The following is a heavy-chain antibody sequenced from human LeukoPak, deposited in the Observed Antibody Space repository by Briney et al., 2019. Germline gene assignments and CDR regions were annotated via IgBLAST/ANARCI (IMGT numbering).Heavy chain of an antibody. J-gene: IGHJ4*02. CDR1: GFTFSSYA. CDR2: ISGSRGLT. Sequence: GGSLRLSCAASGFTFSSYAMSWVRQAPGKGLEWVSTISGSRGLTHYADSVKGRFTVSRDNSKNTLYLQMNNLRAADTALYFCAKDQGNYYGGSGTYGAMDYWGQGNLVTVSS. V-gene: IGHV3-23*01. D-gene: IGHD3-22*01. CDR3: AKDQGNYYGGSGTYGAMDY.